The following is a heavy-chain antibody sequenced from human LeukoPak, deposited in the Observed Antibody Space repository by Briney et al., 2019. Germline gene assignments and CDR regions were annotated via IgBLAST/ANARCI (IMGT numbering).Heavy chain of an antibody. D-gene: IGHD1-26*01. Sequence: GGSLRLSCAASGFTVSSYPMHWVRQAPGKGLEWVALISFDGGNDYYADSVKGRITISRDNSKNTLYLQMNSLRAEDTAVYYCAKVASEEGDTSFYYFDYWGQGTQVTVSS. J-gene: IGHJ4*02. CDR1: GFTVSSYP. CDR3: AKVASEEGDTSFYYFDY. CDR2: ISFDGGND. V-gene: IGHV3-30-3*01.